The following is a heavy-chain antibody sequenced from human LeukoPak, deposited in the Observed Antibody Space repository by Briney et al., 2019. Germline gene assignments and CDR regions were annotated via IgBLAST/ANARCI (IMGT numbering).Heavy chain of an antibody. V-gene: IGHV1-69*05. CDR1: GGTFSSYA. D-gene: IGHD3-3*01. J-gene: IGHJ6*03. Sequence: SVKVSCKASGGTFSSYAISWARQAPGQGLKWMGRIIPIFGTANYAQKFQGRVTITTDESTSTAYMELSSLRSEDTAVYYCARGVLVLRFLEWADYYMDVWGKGTTVTVSS. CDR2: IIPIFGTA. CDR3: ARGVLVLRFLEWADYYMDV.